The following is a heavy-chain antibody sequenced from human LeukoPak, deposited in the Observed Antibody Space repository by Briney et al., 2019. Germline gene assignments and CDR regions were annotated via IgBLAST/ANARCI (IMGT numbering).Heavy chain of an antibody. J-gene: IGHJ4*02. V-gene: IGHV4-59*12. CDR3: ARGRSYYDSTGYAY. Sequence: PSETLSLTCTVSGGSMSSYYWSWIRQPPGKGLEWIGYIYCSGSTNYNPSLKSRVTISVDTSKNQFSLKLTSVSAADTAVYYCARGRSYYDSTGYAYWGQGTQVTVSS. CDR1: GGSMSSYY. CDR2: IYCSGST. D-gene: IGHD3-22*01.